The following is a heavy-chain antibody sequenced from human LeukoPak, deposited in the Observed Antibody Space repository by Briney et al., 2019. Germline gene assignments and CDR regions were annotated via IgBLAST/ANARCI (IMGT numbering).Heavy chain of an antibody. J-gene: IGHJ4*02. CDR3: ASTRGGSSYGYTLDY. CDR1: GYTFTSYG. CDR2: ISAYNGNT. Sequence: ASVKVSCKASGYTFTSYGISWVRQAPGQGLEWMGWISAYNGNTNYAQKLQGRVTMTTDTSTSTAYMELRSLRSDDTAVYYCASTRGGSSYGYTLDYWGQGTLVTVSS. V-gene: IGHV1-18*01. D-gene: IGHD5-18*01.